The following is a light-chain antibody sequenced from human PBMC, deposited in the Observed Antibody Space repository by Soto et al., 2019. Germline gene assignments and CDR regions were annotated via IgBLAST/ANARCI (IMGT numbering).Light chain of an antibody. CDR1: QNVRSGY. CDR3: KSYNLS. Sequence: EIVLTQSPGTLSLSPGERATLSCRASQNVRSGYLAWYQQKPGQAPRLLIYSASTRATGVPDRVSGSGSGTHFPLTIPRREPEDFAINIGKSYNLSFGPGT. V-gene: IGKV3-20*01. J-gene: IGKJ3*01. CDR2: SAS.